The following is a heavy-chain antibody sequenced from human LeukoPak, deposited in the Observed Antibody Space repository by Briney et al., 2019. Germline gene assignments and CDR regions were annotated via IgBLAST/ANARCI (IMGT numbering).Heavy chain of an antibody. Sequence: GASVKVSCKASGYTFTSYGISWVRQAPGQGLEWMGWISAYNGNTNYAQKLQGRVTMTTDTSTSTAYMELRSLRSDDTAVYYCARDRNYYGSGRLDYWGQRTLVTVSS. CDR3: ARDRNYYGSGRLDY. CDR1: GYTFTSYG. J-gene: IGHJ4*02. CDR2: ISAYNGNT. D-gene: IGHD3-10*01. V-gene: IGHV1-18*01.